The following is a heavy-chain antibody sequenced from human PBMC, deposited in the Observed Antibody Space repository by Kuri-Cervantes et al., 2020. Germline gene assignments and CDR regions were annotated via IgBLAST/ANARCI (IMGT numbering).Heavy chain of an antibody. Sequence: SETLSLTCTVSGDSISSGSYHWTWIRQPAGKGLEWIGRIYPNGNTYYNPSLKSRVTISVDTSKNQFSLKLSSVTAADTAVYYCARDRRLVTPIDAFDIWGQGTMVTVSS. CDR3: ARDRRLVTPIDAFDI. J-gene: IGHJ3*02. CDR2: IYPNGNT. D-gene: IGHD3-9*01. V-gene: IGHV4-61*02. CDR1: GDSISSGSYH.